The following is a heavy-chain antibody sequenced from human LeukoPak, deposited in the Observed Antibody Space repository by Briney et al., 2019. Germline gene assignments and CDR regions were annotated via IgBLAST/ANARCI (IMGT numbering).Heavy chain of an antibody. J-gene: IGHJ6*02. V-gene: IGHV4-34*01. CDR1: GGFFSGYY. CDR3: ARDSRTVDGMDV. D-gene: IGHD2-15*01. Sequence: PSETLCLTCAVYGGFFSGYYWSWIRQPPGKGLEWIGEINHSGSTNYNPSLKSRVTISVDTSKNQFSLKLSSVTAADTAVYYCARDSRTVDGMDVWGQGTTVTVSS. CDR2: INHSGST.